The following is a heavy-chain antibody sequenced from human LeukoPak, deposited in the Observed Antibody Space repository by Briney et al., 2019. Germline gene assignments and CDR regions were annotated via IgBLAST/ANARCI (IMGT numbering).Heavy chain of an antibody. CDR3: ARDGELLYTEPHSHFDY. V-gene: IGHV3-30-3*01. Sequence: GGSLRLSCAASGFTFSSYAMHWVRQAPGKGLEWVAVISYDGSNKYYADSVKGRFTISRDNSKDTLYLQMNSLRAEDTAVYYCARDGELLYTEPHSHFDYWGQGTLVTVSS. J-gene: IGHJ4*02. CDR2: ISYDGSNK. D-gene: IGHD3-10*01. CDR1: GFTFSSYA.